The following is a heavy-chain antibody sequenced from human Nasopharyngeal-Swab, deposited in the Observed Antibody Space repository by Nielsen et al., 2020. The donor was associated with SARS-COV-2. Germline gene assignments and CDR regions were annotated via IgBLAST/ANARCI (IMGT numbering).Heavy chain of an antibody. CDR3: TNGGLSYDVLTGYHDF. Sequence: GESLKISCAASGFTFSSYAMHWVRQAPGKGLEWVAVISYDGSNKYYADSVKGRFTISRDNSKNTLYMQMNSLTDEDTAVYYCTNGGLSYDVLTGYHDFWGQGTLVAVSS. D-gene: IGHD3-9*01. V-gene: IGHV3-30*04. CDR1: GFTFSSYA. J-gene: IGHJ4*02. CDR2: ISYDGSNK.